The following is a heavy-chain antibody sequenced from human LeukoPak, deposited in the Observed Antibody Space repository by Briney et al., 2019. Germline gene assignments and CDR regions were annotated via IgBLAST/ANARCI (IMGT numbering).Heavy chain of an antibody. V-gene: IGHV1-46*01. J-gene: IGHJ1*01. CDR3: ASSSGYYPEYFQH. CDR1: GYTFTNFY. CDR2: INPSGANT. Sequence: ASVKVSCKTSGYTFTNFYMHWVRQAPGQGLEWMGIINPSGANTGYAQKFQGRVTMTTDTSTSKAYLELRSLRSDDTAVYYCASSSGYYPEYFQHWGQGTLVTVSS. D-gene: IGHD3-22*01.